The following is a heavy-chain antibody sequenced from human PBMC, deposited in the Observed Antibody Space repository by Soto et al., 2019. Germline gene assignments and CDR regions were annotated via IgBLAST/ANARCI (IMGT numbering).Heavy chain of an antibody. CDR1: GYSFTTYW. D-gene: IGHD2-8*02. V-gene: IGHV5-10-1*01. J-gene: IGHJ5*01. CDR3: ARQFCTGGACYSGWFDS. CDR2: IDPSDSYT. Sequence: PGESLKISCKASGYSFTTYWISWVRQIPGKGLEWMGRIDPSDSYTKYSPSSQGHVTISIDKSTNTAYLQWSSLKASDTAMYYCARQFCTGGACYSGWFDSWGQGTLVTVSS.